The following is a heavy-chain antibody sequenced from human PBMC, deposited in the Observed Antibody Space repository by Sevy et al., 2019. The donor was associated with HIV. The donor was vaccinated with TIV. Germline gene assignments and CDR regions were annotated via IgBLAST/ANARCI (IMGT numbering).Heavy chain of an antibody. Sequence: SETLSLTCTVSGGSISSYYWSWIRQPPGKGLEWFGYIYYSGSTNYNPSLKSRVTISVDTSKNQFSLKLSSVTAADTAVYYCARGNGFGIYYMDVWGKGTTVTVSS. J-gene: IGHJ6*03. CDR3: ARGNGFGIYYMDV. CDR1: GGSISSYY. V-gene: IGHV4-59*01. CDR2: IYYSGST. D-gene: IGHD3-10*01.